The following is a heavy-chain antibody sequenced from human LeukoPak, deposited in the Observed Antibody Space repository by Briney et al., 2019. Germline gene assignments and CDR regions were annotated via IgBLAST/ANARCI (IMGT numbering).Heavy chain of an antibody. V-gene: IGHV3-7*03. Sequence: PGGSLRLSCAASGFTFSSYWMNWVRQAPGKGLEWVANIKQDGSEKYYVDSVKGRFTISRDNAKNSLYLQMNSLRAEDTAMYYCAKNRYCSGNTCFKDAFDIWGQGTMVTVSS. CDR2: IKQDGSEK. J-gene: IGHJ3*02. D-gene: IGHD2-15*01. CDR1: GFTFSSYW. CDR3: AKNRYCSGNTCFKDAFDI.